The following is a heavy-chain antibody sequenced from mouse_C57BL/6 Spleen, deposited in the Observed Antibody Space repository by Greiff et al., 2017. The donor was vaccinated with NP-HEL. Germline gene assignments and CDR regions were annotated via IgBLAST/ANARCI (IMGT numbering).Heavy chain of an antibody. CDR2: IDPEAGDT. D-gene: IGHD2-4*01. J-gene: IGHJ4*01. V-gene: IGHV14-1*01. Sequence: VQLKQSGAELVRPGASVKLSCTASGFNIKDYYMHWVKQRPEQGLEWIGRIDPEAGDTEYAPKFQGKATMTADTSSNTAYLQLSSLTSEDTAVYYCTAYYDYENYAMDYWGQGTSVTVSS. CDR3: TAYYDYENYAMDY. CDR1: GFNIKDYY.